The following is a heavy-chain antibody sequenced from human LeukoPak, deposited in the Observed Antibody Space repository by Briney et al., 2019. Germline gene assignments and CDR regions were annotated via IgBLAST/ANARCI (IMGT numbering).Heavy chain of an antibody. CDR1: GFTFSSDG. Sequence: GGSLRLSCAASGFTFSSDGMHWVRQAPGKGLEWVAVISYDGSNKYYADSVKGRFTISRDNSKNTLYLQMNSLRAEDTAVYYCAKDHGGYRYYYYYGMDVWGQGTTVTVSS. J-gene: IGHJ6*02. CDR2: ISYDGSNK. CDR3: AKDHGGYRYYYYYGMDV. D-gene: IGHD5-18*01. V-gene: IGHV3-30*18.